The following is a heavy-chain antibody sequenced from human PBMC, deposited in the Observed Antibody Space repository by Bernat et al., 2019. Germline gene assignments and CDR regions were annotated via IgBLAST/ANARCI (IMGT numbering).Heavy chain of an antibody. CDR1: GYTFTSYG. D-gene: IGHD3-9*01. CDR2: ISAYNGNT. Sequence: QVQLVQSGAEVKKPGASVKVSCKASGYTFTSYGISWVRQAPGQGLEWMGWISAYNGNTNYAQKLQGRVTMTTDTSTSTAYMELRSLRSDDTAVYYCARAVLLYFDSGWSGTPYYFDYWGQGTLVTVSS. V-gene: IGHV1-18*01. J-gene: IGHJ4*02. CDR3: ARAVLLYFDSGWSGTPYYFDY.